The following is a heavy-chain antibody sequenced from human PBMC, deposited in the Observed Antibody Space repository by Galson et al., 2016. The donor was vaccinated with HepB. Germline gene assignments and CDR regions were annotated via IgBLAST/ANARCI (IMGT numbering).Heavy chain of an antibody. CDR2: LHYSVST. D-gene: IGHD5-24*01. CDR1: GGSITITSYY. V-gene: IGHV4-39*01. CDR3: ARLARDGYNYY. J-gene: IGHJ4*02. Sequence: SETLSLTCTVSGGSITITSYYWGWIRQPPGKGLEWIGSLHYSVSTSFNPSLKGRVTISVDTSKNQFSLKLSSVTAADTAVYYCARLARDGYNYYWGQGTPVTVSS.